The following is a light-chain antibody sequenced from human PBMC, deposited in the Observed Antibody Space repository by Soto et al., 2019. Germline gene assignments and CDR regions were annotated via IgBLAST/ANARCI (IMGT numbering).Light chain of an antibody. V-gene: IGLV2-8*01. CDR1: SSDVGAYNY. Sequence: QSVLTQPPSASGSVGQSVTISCTGTSSDVGAYNYVSWYQQHPGKAPKLMIYEVSKRPSGVPDRFSGPKSGYTASLTVSGLQAEDEADYYCSSHAGNNNYVFGTGTKSPS. J-gene: IGLJ1*01. CDR3: SSHAGNNNYV. CDR2: EVS.